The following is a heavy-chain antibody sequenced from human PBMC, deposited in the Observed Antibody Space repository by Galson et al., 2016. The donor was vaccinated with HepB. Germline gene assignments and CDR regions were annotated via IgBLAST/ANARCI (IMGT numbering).Heavy chain of an antibody. D-gene: IGHD2-8*01. V-gene: IGHV3-30-3*01. J-gene: IGHJ4*02. Sequence: SLRLSCAASGFTFSAYPMHWVRQTPGKGLEWVARISHHATVQSFVDSVKGRFTTSRDNSRNTLFLQMSSLKVEDTAVYFCARDLPNGWAFDYWGQGTLVTVSS. CDR3: ARDLPNGWAFDY. CDR2: ISHHATVQ. CDR1: GFTFSAYP.